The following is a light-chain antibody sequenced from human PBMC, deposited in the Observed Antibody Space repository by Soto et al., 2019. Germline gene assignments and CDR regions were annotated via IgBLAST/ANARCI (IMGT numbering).Light chain of an antibody. CDR2: AAS. CDR1: QTISSW. Sequence: DIQITQSPSTLSGSVGDRVSITCRASQTISSWLAWYQQKPGKAPKLLIYAASSLQSGVPSRFSGSGAGTEFTLTIISLQHEDFATYYCLQSYSSPTTFGQGTKLEIK. J-gene: IGKJ2*01. V-gene: IGKV1-5*01. CDR3: LQSYSSPTT.